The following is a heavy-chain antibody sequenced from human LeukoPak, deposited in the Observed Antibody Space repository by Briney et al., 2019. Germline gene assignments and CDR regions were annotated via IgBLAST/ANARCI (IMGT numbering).Heavy chain of an antibody. D-gene: IGHD2-15*01. CDR1: GYTFTSYG. CDR3: ARIVETHFDY. V-gene: IGHV1-18*04. CDR2: ISAYNGNT. J-gene: IGHJ4*02. Sequence: GAAVKVSWKASGYTFTSYGISWVRQAPGQGLEWMGWISAYNGNTNYAQKLQGRVTMTTDTSTSTAYMELRSLRSDDTAVYYGARIVETHFDYWGQGTLVTVSS.